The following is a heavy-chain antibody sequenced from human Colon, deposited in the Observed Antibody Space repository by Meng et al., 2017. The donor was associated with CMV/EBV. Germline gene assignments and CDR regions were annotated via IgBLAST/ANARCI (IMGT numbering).Heavy chain of an antibody. D-gene: IGHD5-12*01. V-gene: IGHV3-49*04. Sequence: GESLKISCAASGFTFSSYSMNWVRQAPGKGLEWVGFIRSKAYGGTTEYAASVKGRFTISRDDSKSIAYLQMNSLKTEDTAVYYCTRDIVATITHDYWGQGTLVTVSS. CDR3: TRDIVATITHDY. CDR2: IRSKAYGGTT. CDR1: GFTFSSYS. J-gene: IGHJ4*02.